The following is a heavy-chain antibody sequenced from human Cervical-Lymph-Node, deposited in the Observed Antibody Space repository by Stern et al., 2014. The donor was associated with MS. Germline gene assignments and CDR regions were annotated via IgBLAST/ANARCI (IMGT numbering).Heavy chain of an antibody. CDR1: GFTFSSYW. D-gene: IGHD1-26*01. CDR2: INSDGSST. Sequence: EVQLEESGGGLVQPGGSLRLSCAASGFTFSSYWMHWVRQAPGKGLVGVSRINSDGSSTSYADSVKGRFTISRDNAKNTLYLQMNSLRAEDTAVYYCARGQDSGSYSFDYWGQGTLVTVSS. CDR3: ARGQDSGSYSFDY. J-gene: IGHJ4*02. V-gene: IGHV3-74*02.